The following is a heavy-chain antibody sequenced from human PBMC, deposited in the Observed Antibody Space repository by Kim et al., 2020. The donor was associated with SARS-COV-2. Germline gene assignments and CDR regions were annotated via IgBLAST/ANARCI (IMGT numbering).Heavy chain of an antibody. Sequence: GGSLRLSCAASGFTFSSYGMHWVRQAPGKGLEWVAVIWYDGSNKYYADSVKGRFTISRDNSKNTLYLQMNSLRAEDTAVYYCAREETYANFDYWGQGTLVTVSS. CDR1: GFTFSSYG. V-gene: IGHV3-33*01. CDR3: AREETYANFDY. CDR2: IWYDGSNK. J-gene: IGHJ4*02. D-gene: IGHD3-16*01.